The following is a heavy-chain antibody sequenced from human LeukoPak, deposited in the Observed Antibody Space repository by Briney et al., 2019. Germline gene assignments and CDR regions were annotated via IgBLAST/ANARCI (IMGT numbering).Heavy chain of an antibody. V-gene: IGHV3-74*01. CDR1: GFNFGNNW. D-gene: IGHD7-27*01. CDR3: VKALGDA. Sequence: GGSLRLSCAASGFNFGNNWMHWVRQDPRKGLVWVTRINIEGSITTCADSVKGRFTISRDNAKNTLYLQMNNLRDEDTAVYYCVKALGDAWGQGTLVTVSS. CDR2: INIEGSIT. J-gene: IGHJ5*02.